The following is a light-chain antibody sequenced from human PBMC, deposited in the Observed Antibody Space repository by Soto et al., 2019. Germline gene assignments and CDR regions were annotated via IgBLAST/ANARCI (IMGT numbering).Light chain of an antibody. CDR1: GSSIGTST. CDR2: GNN. Sequence: QSVLTQPPSASGTPGQRVTISCSGSGSSIGTSTVNWYRQLPGTAPKLLIYGNNQRPSGVPDRFSGSKSGTSASLAISGLQSEDEAEYYCAAWDGSLNNVLFGGGTKLTVL. J-gene: IGLJ2*01. CDR3: AAWDGSLNNVL. V-gene: IGLV1-44*01.